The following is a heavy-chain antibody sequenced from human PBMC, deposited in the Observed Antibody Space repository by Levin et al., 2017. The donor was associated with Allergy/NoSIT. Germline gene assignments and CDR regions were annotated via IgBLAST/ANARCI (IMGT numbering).Heavy chain of an antibody. J-gene: IGHJ4*02. V-gene: IGHV4-34*01. CDR1: SGSLSGYY. CDR2: ISHSGNT. D-gene: IGHD3-22*01. CDR3: ARSDDSSGYYLGY. Sequence: SETLSLTCGVYSGSLSGYYWNWIRQPPGKGLEWVGEISHSGNTDYNPSLKSRVTVSVDKSKNQFSLTLTSVTAADTAVYYCARSDDSSGYYLGYWGQGTLVTVSS.